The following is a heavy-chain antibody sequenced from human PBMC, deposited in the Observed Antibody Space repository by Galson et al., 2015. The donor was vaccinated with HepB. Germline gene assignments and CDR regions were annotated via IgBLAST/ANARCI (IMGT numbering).Heavy chain of an antibody. D-gene: IGHD3-3*01. J-gene: IGHJ3*02. Sequence: SCKASGYTFTGYYMHWVRQAPGQGLEWMGWINPNSGGTNYAQKFQGWVTMTRDTSISTAYMELSRLRSDDTAVYYCARDLYDFWSGPIKGDAFDIWGQGTMVTSLQ. V-gene: IGHV1-2*04. CDR1: GYTFTGYY. CDR3: ARDLYDFWSGPIKGDAFDI. CDR2: INPNSGGT.